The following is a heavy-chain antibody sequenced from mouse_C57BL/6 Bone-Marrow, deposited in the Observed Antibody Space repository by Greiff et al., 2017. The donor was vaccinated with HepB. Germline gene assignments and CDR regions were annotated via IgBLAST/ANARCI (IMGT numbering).Heavy chain of an antibody. V-gene: IGHV5-12*01. CDR1: GFTFSDYY. Sequence: EVQVVESGGGLVQPGGSLKLSCAASGFTFSDYYMYWVRQTPEKRLEWVAYISNGGGSTYYPDTVKGRFTISRDNAKNTLYLQMSRLKSEDTAMYYCARHYHSPHYGSSWFAYWGQGTLVTVSA. D-gene: IGHD1-1*01. CDR3: ARHYHSPHYGSSWFAY. J-gene: IGHJ3*01. CDR2: ISNGGGST.